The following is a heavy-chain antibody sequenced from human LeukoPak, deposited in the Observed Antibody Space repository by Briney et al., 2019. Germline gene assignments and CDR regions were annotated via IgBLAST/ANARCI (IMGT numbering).Heavy chain of an antibody. CDR1: GYTFISFY. J-gene: IGHJ4*02. CDR3: ARVHNRPYYYDSSGYPRTLDY. CDR2: INPSGGST. Sequence: GASMKVSCKASGYTFISFYMHWVRQAPGQGLEWMGVINPSGGSTAYAQQFQGRVTMTRDTSTSTVYMELSSLRSEDTAVYYCARVHNRPYYYDSSGYPRTLDYWGQGTLVTVSS. V-gene: IGHV1-46*01. D-gene: IGHD3-22*01.